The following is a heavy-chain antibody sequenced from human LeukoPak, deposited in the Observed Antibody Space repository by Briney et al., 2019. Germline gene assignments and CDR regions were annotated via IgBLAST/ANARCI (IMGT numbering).Heavy chain of an antibody. D-gene: IGHD2-8*01. V-gene: IGHV3-48*01. CDR2: ISSSSSTI. CDR3: ARDDIVLMVYALDY. CDR1: GFNFSSYS. J-gene: IGHJ4*02. Sequence: GGSLRLSCAASGFNFSSYSMNWVRQAPGKGLEWVSYISSSSSTIYYADSVKGRFTISRDNAKNSLYLQMNSLRAEDTAGYYCARDDIVLMVYALDYWGQGTLVTVSS.